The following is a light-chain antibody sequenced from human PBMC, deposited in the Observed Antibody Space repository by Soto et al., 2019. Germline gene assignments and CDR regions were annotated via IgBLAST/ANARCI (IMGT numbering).Light chain of an antibody. CDR2: DAS. CDR3: QQRSSWPRT. CDR1: QSVSIY. V-gene: IGKV3-11*01. J-gene: IGKJ1*01. Sequence: EVVLTQSPATLSLSPGERATLSCRASQSVSIYLAWYQQKPGQAPRLLIYDASSRATGIPARFSGSGSGTDFTLTISSLGPEDFAVYYCQQRSSWPRTFGQGTKVEIK.